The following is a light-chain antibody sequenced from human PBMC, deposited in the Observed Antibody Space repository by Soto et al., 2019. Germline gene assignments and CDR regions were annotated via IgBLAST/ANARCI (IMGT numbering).Light chain of an antibody. V-gene: IGLV2-23*01. CDR1: SSGVGSYNL. J-gene: IGLJ1*01. CDR3: CSYAGSSSYV. Sequence: QSALTQPASVSGSPGQSITISCTGTSSGVGSYNLVSWYQQHPGTAPKLMLYEGNKRPSGVSNRFSASKSGNAASLTISGLQAEDEADYYCCSYAGSSSYVFGTGTKVTVL. CDR2: EGN.